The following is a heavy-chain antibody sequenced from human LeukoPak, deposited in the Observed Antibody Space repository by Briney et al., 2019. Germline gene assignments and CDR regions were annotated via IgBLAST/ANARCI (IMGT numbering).Heavy chain of an antibody. Sequence: GASVKVSCKASGGTFSSYAISWVRQAPGQGLEWMGGIIPIFGTANYAQKFQGRVTITADESTSTAYMELSSLRSEDAAVYYCARDGLGTPPRWLPDYWGQGTLVTVSS. CDR2: IIPIFGTA. V-gene: IGHV1-69*13. J-gene: IGHJ4*02. CDR1: GGTFSSYA. D-gene: IGHD5-24*01. CDR3: ARDGLGTPPRWLPDY.